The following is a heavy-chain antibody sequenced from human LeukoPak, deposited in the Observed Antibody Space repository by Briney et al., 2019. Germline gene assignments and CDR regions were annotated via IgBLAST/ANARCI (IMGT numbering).Heavy chain of an antibody. CDR3: AKGLRLENWFDP. CDR2: TYYRTKWYN. J-gene: IGHJ5*02. V-gene: IGHV6-1*01. CDR1: GDSLSSTSVA. Sequence: SQTLSLTCAISGDSLSSTSVAWNWIRQSPSRGLEWLGRTYYRTKWYNEYAVSVKSRVAINPDTSKNQFSLQLISVTPEDTAVYYCAKGLRLENWFDPWGQGTLVTVSS. D-gene: IGHD5-12*01.